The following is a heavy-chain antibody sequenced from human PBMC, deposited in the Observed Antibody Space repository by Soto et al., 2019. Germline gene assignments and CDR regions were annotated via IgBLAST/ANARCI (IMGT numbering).Heavy chain of an antibody. CDR3: SKVLGLYSTGTYV. CDR2: ISYDGSNK. J-gene: IGHJ6*02. D-gene: IGHD2-8*01. V-gene: IGHV3-30*18. CDR1: GLTFSTSG. Sequence: GGSLRLSCAAGGLTFSTSGMHCVRQAPGKGLEWVAVISYDGSNKHYADSVKGRFTISRDNSKNTLYLQMNSLRAEDTAVYCCSKVLGLYSTGTYVCGQ.